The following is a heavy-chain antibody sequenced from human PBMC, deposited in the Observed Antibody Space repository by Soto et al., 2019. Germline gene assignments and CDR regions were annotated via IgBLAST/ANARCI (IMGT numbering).Heavy chain of an antibody. CDR2: INSSSSYT. Sequence: QVQLVESGGGLVKPGGSLRLSCAASGFTFSDYYMSWIRQAPGKGLEWVSYINSSSSYTNYADSVTGRFTISRDNAKNSLYLQMNSLRAEDTAVYYCASIIPAAGGRRYFDPWGRGTLVTVSS. CDR3: ASIIPAAGGRRYFDP. D-gene: IGHD6-13*01. CDR1: GFTFSDYY. V-gene: IGHV3-11*05. J-gene: IGHJ2*01.